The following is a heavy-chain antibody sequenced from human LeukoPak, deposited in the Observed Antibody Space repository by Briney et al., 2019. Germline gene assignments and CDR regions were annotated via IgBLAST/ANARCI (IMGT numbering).Heavy chain of an antibody. D-gene: IGHD3-22*01. V-gene: IGHV3-21*01. J-gene: IGHJ4*02. Sequence: GGSLRLSCAASGFTFSSYSMNWVRQAPGKGLEWVASISSSSSYIYYADSVKGRFTISRDNAKNSLYLQMNSLRAEDTAVYYCARAWPENYYDSSGYYWGQGTLVTVSS. CDR1: GFTFSSYS. CDR3: ARAWPENYYDSSGYY. CDR2: ISSSSSYI.